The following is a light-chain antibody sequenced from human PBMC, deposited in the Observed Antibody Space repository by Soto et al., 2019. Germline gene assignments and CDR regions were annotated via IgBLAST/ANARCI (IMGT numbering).Light chain of an antibody. CDR3: SSYTSSSTRV. J-gene: IGLJ2*01. Sequence: QSVLTQPASVSGSPGQSITISCTGSNSDVGGYNYVSWYQQHPGKAPKLMIYDVRNRPSGVSNRFSGSKSGNTASLTISGLQAEDEADYYCSSYTSSSTRVFGGGTKLTVL. CDR1: NSDVGGYNY. V-gene: IGLV2-14*03. CDR2: DVR.